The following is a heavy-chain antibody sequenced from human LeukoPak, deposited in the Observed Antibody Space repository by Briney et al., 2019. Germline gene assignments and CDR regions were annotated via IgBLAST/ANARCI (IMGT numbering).Heavy chain of an antibody. Sequence: SETLSLTCTVSGGSVSSSSYYWGWIRQPPGKGLEWIGAIYYSGYTYCNPSLKSRVTIFVDTSKNQFSLKLNTVTAADTAVYYCARHRSEYFDYWGQGTLVTVSS. CDR1: GGSVSSSSYY. V-gene: IGHV4-39*01. CDR2: IYYSGYT. J-gene: IGHJ4*02. D-gene: IGHD6-6*01. CDR3: ARHRSEYFDY.